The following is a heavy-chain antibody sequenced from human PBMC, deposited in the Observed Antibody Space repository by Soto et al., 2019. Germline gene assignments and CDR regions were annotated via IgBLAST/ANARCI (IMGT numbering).Heavy chain of an antibody. Sequence: PGGSLRLSCAASGFTLSSYEMNWVRQAPGKGLEWVSYISSSGSTIYYADSVKGRFTISRDNAKNSLYLQMNSLRAEDTAVYYCASYILTGYSNWFDPWGQGTLVTVSS. V-gene: IGHV3-48*03. J-gene: IGHJ5*02. CDR1: GFTLSSYE. CDR3: ASYILTGYSNWFDP. D-gene: IGHD3-9*01. CDR2: ISSSGSTI.